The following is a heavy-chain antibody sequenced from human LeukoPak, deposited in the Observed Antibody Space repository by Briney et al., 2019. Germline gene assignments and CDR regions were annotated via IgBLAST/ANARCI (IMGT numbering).Heavy chain of an antibody. J-gene: IGHJ4*02. D-gene: IGHD4-23*01. CDR3: ARSTVVREYFDY. V-gene: IGHV3-23*01. CDR2: ISNNGGYT. Sequence: GGSLRLSCAASGFTFSSSAMSWVRQAPGKGLEWVSAISNNGGYTYYADSVLGRFTISRDNSKSTLYLQMNSLRAEDTAVYYCARSTVVREYFDYWGQGTLVTVSS. CDR1: GFTFSSSA.